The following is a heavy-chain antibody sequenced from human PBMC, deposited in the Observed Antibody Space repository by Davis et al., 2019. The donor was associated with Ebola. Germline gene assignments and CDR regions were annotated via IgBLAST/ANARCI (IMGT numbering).Heavy chain of an antibody. CDR2: IFFDGSET. D-gene: IGHD6-6*01. Sequence: GESLKISCAASGFNFNTYAMSWVRQAPGKGPEWLTYIFFDGSETFYADSVKGRFTISRDNSKNTLYLQMGRLRSDDTAMYYCVRDFFEFSSSSFSDSWGQGTLVTVSS. J-gene: IGHJ4*02. V-gene: IGHV3-30*03. CDR3: VRDFFEFSSSSFSDS. CDR1: GFNFNTYA.